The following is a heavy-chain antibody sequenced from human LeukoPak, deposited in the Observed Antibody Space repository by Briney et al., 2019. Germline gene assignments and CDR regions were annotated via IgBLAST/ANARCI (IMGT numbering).Heavy chain of an antibody. CDR2: IYYSGST. Sequence: SETLSLTCTVSGGSISSYYWSWIRQPPGKELEWIGYIYYSGSTNYNPSLKSRVTISVDTSKNQFSLKLSSVTAADTAVYYCAREGRRLVRTYYFDYWGQGTLVTVSS. V-gene: IGHV4-59*01. D-gene: IGHD3-10*01. CDR3: AREGRRLVRTYYFDY. CDR1: GGSISSYY. J-gene: IGHJ4*02.